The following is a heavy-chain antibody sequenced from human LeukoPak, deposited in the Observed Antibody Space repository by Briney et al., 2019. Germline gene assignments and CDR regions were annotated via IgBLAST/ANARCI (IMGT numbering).Heavy chain of an antibody. Sequence: GESLKISCKGSGYSFTSYWISWVRQMPGKGLEWMGRIDPSDSYTNYSPSFQGHVTISADKSISTAYLQWSSLKASDTAMYYCARPTRADYGSGSYYNYWGQGTLVTVSS. D-gene: IGHD3-10*01. J-gene: IGHJ4*02. V-gene: IGHV5-10-1*01. CDR2: IDPSDSYT. CDR3: ARPTRADYGSGSYYNY. CDR1: GYSFTSYW.